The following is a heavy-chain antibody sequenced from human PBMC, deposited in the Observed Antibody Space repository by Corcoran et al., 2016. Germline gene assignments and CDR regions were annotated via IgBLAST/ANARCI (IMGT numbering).Heavy chain of an antibody. CDR2: IYYSGST. CDR1: GGSVSSGSYY. D-gene: IGHD2-2*01. V-gene: IGHV4-61*01. CDR3: ARGRCSSTSCYGGWFDP. J-gene: IGHJ5*02. Sequence: QVQLQESGPGLVKPSETLSLTCTVSGGSVSSGSYYWSWIRQPPGKGLEWIGYIYYSGSTNYNPSLKSRVTISVDTSKNQFSLKLSSVTAADTAVYYCARGRCSSTSCYGGWFDPWGQGTLVTVSS.